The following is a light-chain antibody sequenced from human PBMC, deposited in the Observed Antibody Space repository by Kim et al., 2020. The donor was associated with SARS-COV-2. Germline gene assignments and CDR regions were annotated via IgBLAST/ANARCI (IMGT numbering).Light chain of an antibody. CDR2: QDS. CDR3: QAWDSSTVV. J-gene: IGLJ2*01. Sequence: VSPGQTAGITCYGDKLGDKYACWYKQKPGQSPVLVIYQDSKRTSGIPERFSGSNSGNTATLTISGTQAMDEADYYCQAWDSSTVVFGGGTQLTV. CDR1: KLGDKY. V-gene: IGLV3-1*01.